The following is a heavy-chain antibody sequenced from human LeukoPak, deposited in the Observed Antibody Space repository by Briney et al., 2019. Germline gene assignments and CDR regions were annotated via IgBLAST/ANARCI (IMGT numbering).Heavy chain of an antibody. CDR3: ASPRIQYYFDY. V-gene: IGHV3-30-3*01. Sequence: GGSLRLSCAASGFTFSSYAMHWVRQAPGKGLEWVAVISYDGSNKYYADSVKGRFTISRDNSKNTLYLQMNSLRAEDTAVYYCASPRIQYYFDYWGQGTLVTVSS. CDR2: ISYDGSNK. D-gene: IGHD5-18*01. J-gene: IGHJ4*02. CDR1: GFTFSSYA.